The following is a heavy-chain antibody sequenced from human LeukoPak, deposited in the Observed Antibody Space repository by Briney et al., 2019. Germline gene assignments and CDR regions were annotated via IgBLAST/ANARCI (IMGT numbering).Heavy chain of an antibody. V-gene: IGHV3-23*01. D-gene: IGHD5-18*01. J-gene: IGHJ4*02. CDR2: ISGSGGST. CDR1: GFTFSSYA. Sequence: PGGSLRLSCAASGFTFSSYAMSWVRQAPGKGLEWVSAISGSGGSTYYADPVKGRFTISRDNSKNTLYLQMNSLRAEDTAVYFCATTETWIQLWLNYWGQGTLVTVSS. CDR3: ATTETWIQLWLNY.